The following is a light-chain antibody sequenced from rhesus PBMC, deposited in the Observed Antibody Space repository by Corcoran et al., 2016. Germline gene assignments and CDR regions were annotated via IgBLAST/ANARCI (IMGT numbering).Light chain of an antibody. Sequence: ETVVTQSPATLSLSPGERATLSCKASQSAGSYLAWYQQKPGQSPRLLIYGASNRATGIPDRFSGRGSGTDFTLTISSLEPEDIGVYYCQQSSNLFTFGPGTKLDIK. CDR2: GAS. J-gene: IGKJ3*01. CDR1: QSAGSY. V-gene: IGKV3-24*04. CDR3: QQSSNLFT.